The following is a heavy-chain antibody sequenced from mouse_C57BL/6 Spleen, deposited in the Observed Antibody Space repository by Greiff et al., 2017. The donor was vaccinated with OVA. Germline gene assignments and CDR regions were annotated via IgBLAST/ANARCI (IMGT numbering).Heavy chain of an antibody. Sequence: VKLVESGAELVRPGASVTLSCKASGYTFTDYEMHWVKQTPVHGLEWIGAIDPETGGTAYNQKFKGKAILTADKSSSTAYMELRSLTSEDSAVYYCTRKTGSAWFAYWGQGTLVTVSA. CDR1: GYTFTDYE. CDR2: IDPETGGT. V-gene: IGHV1-15*01. J-gene: IGHJ3*01. D-gene: IGHD4-1*01. CDR3: TRKTGSAWFAY.